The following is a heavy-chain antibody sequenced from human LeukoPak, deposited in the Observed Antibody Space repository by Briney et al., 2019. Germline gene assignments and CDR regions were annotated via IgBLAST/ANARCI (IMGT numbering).Heavy chain of an antibody. D-gene: IGHD3-22*01. J-gene: IGHJ4*02. Sequence: GGSLRLSCAASEFTFSSYAMSWVRQAPGKGLEWVSAISGSGGSTYYADSVKGRFTISRDNSKNTLYPQMNSLRAEDTAVYYCAKDPRGYYYDSSGYSYYWGQGTLVTVSS. CDR1: EFTFSSYA. CDR3: AKDPRGYYYDSSGYSYY. V-gene: IGHV3-23*01. CDR2: ISGSGGST.